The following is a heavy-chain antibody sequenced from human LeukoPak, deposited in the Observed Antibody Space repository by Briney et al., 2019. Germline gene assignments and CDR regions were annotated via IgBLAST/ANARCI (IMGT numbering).Heavy chain of an antibody. CDR1: GFTFSSFG. V-gene: IGHV3-30*03. D-gene: IGHD3-9*01. J-gene: IGHJ4*02. CDR3: ARGDGYYDILTGLDY. Sequence: GRSLRLSCAASGFTFSSFGMHWVRQAPGKGLEWVALISYDGRYKFYAGSVKGRFTISRDNSKDTLYLQMNSLGTEDTAVYYCARGDGYYDILTGLDYWGQGTLVTVSS. CDR2: ISYDGRYK.